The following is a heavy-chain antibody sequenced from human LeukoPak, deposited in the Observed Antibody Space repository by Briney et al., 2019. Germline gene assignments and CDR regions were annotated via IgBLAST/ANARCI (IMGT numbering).Heavy chain of an antibody. CDR1: GGSISSSKYY. J-gene: IGHJ4*02. Sequence: PSETLSLTCTVSGGSISSSKYYWGWIRQPPGKGLEWIGYIYYSGSTNYNPSLKSRVTMSVDTSKNQLSLKVISVTAADTAVYYCARGVIAAGGNDFDYWGQGTLVTVSS. CDR2: IYYSGST. D-gene: IGHD6-13*01. CDR3: ARGVIAAGGNDFDY. V-gene: IGHV4-61*05.